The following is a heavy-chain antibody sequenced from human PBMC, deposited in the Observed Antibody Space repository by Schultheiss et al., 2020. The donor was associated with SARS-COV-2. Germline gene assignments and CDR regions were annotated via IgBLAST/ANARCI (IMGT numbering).Heavy chain of an antibody. J-gene: IGHJ4*02. CDR2: ISYDGSNK. Sequence: GGSLRLSCAASGFTFSSYAMHWVRQAPGKGLEWVAVISYDGSNKYYADSVKGRFTISRDNSKNTLYLQMNSLRAEDTAVYYCGTYYYDSSGYQDFDSWGQGTLVTVSS. V-gene: IGHV3-30-3*01. CDR3: GTYYYDSSGYQDFDS. CDR1: GFTFSSYA. D-gene: IGHD3-22*01.